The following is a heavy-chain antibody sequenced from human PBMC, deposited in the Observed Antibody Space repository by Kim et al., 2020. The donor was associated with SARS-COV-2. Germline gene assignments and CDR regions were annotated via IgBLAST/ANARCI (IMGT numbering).Heavy chain of an antibody. CDR3: ARDLDSSGWYKTPDY. D-gene: IGHD6-19*01. J-gene: IGHJ4*02. Sequence: DSVKGRFTISRDNSKNTLYLQMNSRRAEDTAVYYCARDLDSSGWYKTPDYWSQGTLVTVSS. V-gene: IGHV3-30*07.